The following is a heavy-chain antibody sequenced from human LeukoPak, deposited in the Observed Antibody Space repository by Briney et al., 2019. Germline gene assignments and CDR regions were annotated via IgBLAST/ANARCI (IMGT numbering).Heavy chain of an antibody. CDR3: AKGYSSSSFYFDY. D-gene: IGHD6-13*01. V-gene: IGHV3-9*01. CDR1: GFTFDDYA. J-gene: IGHJ4*02. CDR2: ISWNSGSI. Sequence: GGSLRLSCAASGFTFDDYAMHWVRQAPGKGLEWVSGISWNSGSIGYADSVKGRFTISRDNAKNSLYLQMNSLRAEDTALYYCAKGYSSSSFYFDYWGQGTLVTVSS.